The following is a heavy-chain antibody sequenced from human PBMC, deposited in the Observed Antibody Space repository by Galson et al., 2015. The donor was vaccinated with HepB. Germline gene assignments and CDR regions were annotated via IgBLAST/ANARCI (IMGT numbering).Heavy chain of an antibody. CDR3: ARGPVGAIIPFDP. D-gene: IGHD3-10*01. J-gene: IGHJ5*02. CDR2: IKQDGSEK. CDR1: GFTFSSYW. Sequence: SLRLSCAASGFTFSSYWMSWVRQAPGKGLEWVANIKQDGSEKYYVDSVKGRFTISRDNAKNSLYLQMNSLRAEDTAVYYCARGPVGAIIPFDPWGQGTLVTVSS. V-gene: IGHV3-7*03.